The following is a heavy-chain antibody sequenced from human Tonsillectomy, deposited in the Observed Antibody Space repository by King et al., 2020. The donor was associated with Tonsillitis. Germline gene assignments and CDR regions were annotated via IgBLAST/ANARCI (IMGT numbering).Heavy chain of an antibody. D-gene: IGHD5-12*01. CDR1: GFTFSSDA. V-gene: IGHV3-30*01. CDR3: ASGAPYYSGSFNYFDF. J-gene: IGHJ4*01. CDR2: ISYDESNK. Sequence: QVQRVESGGGLVQPGRSLRLSCAASGFTFSSDATHWVRQTPGKGLEWVALISYDESNKYNADSVTGRFTISRDNSKNTLYLQMNSLSAEDTAVYFGASGAPYYSGSFNYFDFWGLGTLVTVSS.